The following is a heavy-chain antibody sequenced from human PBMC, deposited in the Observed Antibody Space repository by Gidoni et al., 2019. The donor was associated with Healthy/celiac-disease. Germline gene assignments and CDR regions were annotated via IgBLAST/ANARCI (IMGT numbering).Heavy chain of an antibody. J-gene: IGHJ5*02. CDR1: GYTFPGYY. Sequence: QVQLVQSGAEVKKPGASVKVSCTASGYTFPGYYMHSVRQAPGQGLEWMGWINHNIGGTNYAQKFQGRVTMTRDSSISTAYMELSRLRSDDTAVYYCARNRRGCSGGSCYRWFDPWGQGTLVTVSS. CDR3: ARNRRGCSGGSCYRWFDP. D-gene: IGHD2-15*01. CDR2: INHNIGGT. V-gene: IGHV1-2*02.